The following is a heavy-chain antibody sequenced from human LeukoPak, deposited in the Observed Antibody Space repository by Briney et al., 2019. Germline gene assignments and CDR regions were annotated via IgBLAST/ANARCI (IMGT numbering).Heavy chain of an antibody. Sequence: SETQPLTCTVSGGSISSYYWSWIRQPPGKGLEWIGYIYSSGSTNYNPSLESRVTISEDTSKNHFSLKLRSVTAADTTIYYCARRRWYVYYWGQGTLVTVSS. D-gene: IGHD5-24*01. CDR3: ARRRWYVYY. J-gene: IGHJ4*02. CDR1: GGSISSYY. CDR2: IYSSGST. V-gene: IGHV4-59*08.